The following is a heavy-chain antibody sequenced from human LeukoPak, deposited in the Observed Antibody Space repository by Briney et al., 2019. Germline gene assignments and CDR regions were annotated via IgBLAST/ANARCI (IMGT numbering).Heavy chain of an antibody. J-gene: IGHJ4*02. Sequence: GGSLRLSCAASGFTVSTNYMSWVRQAPGKGLEWVSIIYSAGSTFYADSVKGRFTISRDDSKNTLYLQMNSLKTEDTAAYYCTTQGIMVVAAVDYWGQGTLVTVSS. D-gene: IGHD2-15*01. V-gene: IGHV3-53*01. CDR2: IYSAGST. CDR1: GFTVSTNY. CDR3: TTQGIMVVAAVDY.